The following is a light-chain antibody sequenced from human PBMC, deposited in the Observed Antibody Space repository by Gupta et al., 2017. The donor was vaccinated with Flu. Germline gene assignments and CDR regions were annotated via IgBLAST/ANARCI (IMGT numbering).Light chain of an antibody. CDR1: QRIDTY. Sequence: GDTGTITCRASQRIDTYLNWYQQTPGSAPKLRINPMSNFQSGVSSRFSGSGYGTDCTITITSLQPEDVATYYCQQSSSIPLTFGPGTKVESK. V-gene: IGKV1-39*01. CDR2: PMS. CDR3: QQSSSIPLT. J-gene: IGKJ3*01.